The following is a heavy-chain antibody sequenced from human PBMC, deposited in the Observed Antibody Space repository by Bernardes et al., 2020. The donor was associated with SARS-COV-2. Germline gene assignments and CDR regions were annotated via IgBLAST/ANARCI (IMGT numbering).Heavy chain of an antibody. V-gene: IGHV1-2*02. D-gene: IGHD5-12*01. Sequence: ASVKVSCKASGYTFTGYYMHWVRQAPGQGLEWMGWINPNSGGTNYAQKFQGRVTMTRDTSISTAYMELSRLRSDDTAVYYCARDSVATIGAYFQHWGQDTLVTVSS. CDR1: GYTFTGYY. CDR3: ARDSVATIGAYFQH. CDR2: INPNSGGT. J-gene: IGHJ1*01.